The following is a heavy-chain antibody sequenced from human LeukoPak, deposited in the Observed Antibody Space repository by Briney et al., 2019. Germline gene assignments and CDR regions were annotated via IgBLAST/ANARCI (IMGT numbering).Heavy chain of an antibody. D-gene: IGHD3-9*01. CDR2: IYYRART. V-gene: IGHV4-31*03. J-gene: IGHJ4*02. CDR3: AREGVYYDILAAYYRPYYFDF. Sequence: PSETLSLTCTVSGDSITSGGFYWSWIRQHPGRGLEWIGYIYYRARTYYNPSLKSRVIVSLDTSKNQFSLNLRSVTAADTAVYYCAREGVYYDILAAYYRPYYFDFWGQGTLVTVYS. CDR1: GDSITSGGFY.